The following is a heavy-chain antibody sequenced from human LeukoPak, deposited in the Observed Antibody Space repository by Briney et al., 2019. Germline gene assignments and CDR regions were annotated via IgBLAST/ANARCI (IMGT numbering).Heavy chain of an antibody. CDR3: ARDRSANSRVYYFDY. CDR1: GFTFSAYA. J-gene: IGHJ4*02. Sequence: GGSLRLSCAASGFTFSAYAMHWVRQAPGKGLEWVAIISYEGNIKYQADSMKGRFTISRDDSKNTLYLQMNSLRAEDTAVYYCARDRSANSRVYYFDYWGQGTLVTVSS. V-gene: IGHV3-30-3*01. D-gene: IGHD4/OR15-4a*01. CDR2: ISYEGNIK.